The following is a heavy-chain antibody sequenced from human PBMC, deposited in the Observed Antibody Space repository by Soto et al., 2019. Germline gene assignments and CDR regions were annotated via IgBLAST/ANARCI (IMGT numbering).Heavy chain of an antibody. CDR1: GFTFSSYG. D-gene: IGHD3-3*01. J-gene: IGHJ5*02. CDR3: ARDRLDLFGVVTVRRFDP. CDR2: IWYDGSNK. V-gene: IGHV3-33*01. Sequence: GGSLRLSCAASGFTFSSYGMHWVRQAPGKGLEWVAVIWYDGSNKYYADSVKGRFTISRDNSKNTLYLQMNSLRAEDTAVYYCARDRLDLFGVVTVRRFDPWGQGTLVTVSS.